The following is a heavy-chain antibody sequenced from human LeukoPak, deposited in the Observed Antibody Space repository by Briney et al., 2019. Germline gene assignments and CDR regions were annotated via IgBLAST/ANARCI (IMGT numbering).Heavy chain of an antibody. CDR2: ISAYNGNT. J-gene: IGHJ4*02. Sequence: GASVKVSCKASGYTFTSYVISWVRQAPGQGLEWMGWISAYNGNTNYAQKLQGRVTMTTDTSTSTAYMELRSLRSDDTAVYYCARDVNWNYAYRYYYFDYWGQGTLVTVSS. D-gene: IGHD1-7*01. V-gene: IGHV1-18*01. CDR3: ARDVNWNYAYRYYYFDY. CDR1: GYTFTSYV.